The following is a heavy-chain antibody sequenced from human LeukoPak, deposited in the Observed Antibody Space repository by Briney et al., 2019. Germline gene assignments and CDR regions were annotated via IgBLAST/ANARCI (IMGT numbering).Heavy chain of an antibody. V-gene: IGHV3-11*01. CDR3: AKAPVTTCRGAYCYPFDY. D-gene: IGHD2-21*01. Sequence: GGSLRLSCAASGFTFSDYYMSWIRQAPGKGLEWVSYISSSGSTIYYADSVKGRFTIPRDSSKNTLFLQMNRLRPEDAAVYYCAKAPVTTCRGAYCYPFDYWGQGTLVTVSS. J-gene: IGHJ4*02. CDR1: GFTFSDYY. CDR2: ISSSGSTI.